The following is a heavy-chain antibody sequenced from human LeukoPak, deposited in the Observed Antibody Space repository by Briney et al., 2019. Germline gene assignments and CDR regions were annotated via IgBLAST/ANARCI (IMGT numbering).Heavy chain of an antibody. Sequence: SETLSLTCTVSGGSIGTYSWNWIRQPPGKGLEWIGYIYYSGSTNYNPSLKSRVTISVDTSKNQFSLKLSSVTAADTAVYYCARVFSGSYYDYWGQGTLVTVSS. CDR2: IYYSGST. D-gene: IGHD1-26*01. CDR1: GGSIGTYS. J-gene: IGHJ4*02. CDR3: ARVFSGSYYDY. V-gene: IGHV4-59*01.